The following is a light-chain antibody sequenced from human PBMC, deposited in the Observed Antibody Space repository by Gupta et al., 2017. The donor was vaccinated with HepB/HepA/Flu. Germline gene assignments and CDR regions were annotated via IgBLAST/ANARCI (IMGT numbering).Light chain of an antibody. CDR3: CSYAGSYTYVV. J-gene: IGLJ2*01. CDR1: SSDVGGNNY. V-gene: IGLV2-11*01. CDR2: DVS. Sequence: QSALTQPRSLSGSPGQPVTISCTGTSSDVGGNNYVSWYQQHPGKAPKLMIYDVSKRPSGVPDRFSGSKSGNTASLTITGLQAEDEADYYCCSYAGSYTYVVFGGGTKLTVL.